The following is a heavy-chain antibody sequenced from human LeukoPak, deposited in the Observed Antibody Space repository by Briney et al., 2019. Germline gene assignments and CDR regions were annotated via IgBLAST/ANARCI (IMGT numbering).Heavy chain of an antibody. CDR2: MNPNSGNT. D-gene: IGHD3-9*01. Sequence: ASVKVSCKASGYTFTSYDINWVRQATGQGLEWMGWMNPNSGNTGYAQKFQGRVTMTRHTSISTAYMELSSLRSEDTAVYYCARGVRYDILTGYYGRELTMDVWGQGTTVTVSS. J-gene: IGHJ6*02. CDR3: ARGVRYDILTGYYGRELTMDV. CDR1: GYTFTSYD. V-gene: IGHV1-8*01.